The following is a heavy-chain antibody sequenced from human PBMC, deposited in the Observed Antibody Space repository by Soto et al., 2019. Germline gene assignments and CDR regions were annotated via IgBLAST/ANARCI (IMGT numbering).Heavy chain of an antibody. J-gene: IGHJ3*02. Sequence: ASGKVSCKASGYTFTSYGISWVRQAPGQGLEWMGWISAYNGNTNYAQKLQGRVTITADTSTSTAHMELSSLRSEDTAVYYCARGAATKILVLMYDALEIWGQGTMVTGSS. CDR2: ISAYNGNT. CDR3: ARGAATKILVLMYDALEI. D-gene: IGHD5-12*01. CDR1: GYTFTSYG. V-gene: IGHV1-18*01.